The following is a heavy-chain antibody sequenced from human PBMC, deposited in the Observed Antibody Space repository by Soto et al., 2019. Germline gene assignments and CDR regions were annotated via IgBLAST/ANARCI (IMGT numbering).Heavy chain of an antibody. J-gene: IGHJ4*02. CDR3: ARRFCGGDCYAQYSFDY. Sequence: GASVKVSCKASGYTFTSYGISWVRQAPGQGLEWMGWISAYNGNTNYAQKLQGRVTMTTDTSTSTAYMELRSLRSDDTAVYYCARRFCGGDCYAQYSFDYWRQGTLVTVPS. CDR1: GYTFTSYG. D-gene: IGHD2-21*02. V-gene: IGHV1-18*04. CDR2: ISAYNGNT.